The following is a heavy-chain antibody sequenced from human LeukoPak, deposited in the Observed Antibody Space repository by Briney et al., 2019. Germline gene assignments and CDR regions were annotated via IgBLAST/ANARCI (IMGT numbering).Heavy chain of an antibody. CDR1: GFTFSSYS. V-gene: IGHV3-21*01. J-gene: IGHJ4*02. Sequence: PGGSLRLSCAASGFTFSSYSRNWVRQAPGKGLEWVSSISSSSSYIYYADSVKGRFTISRDNAKNSLYLQMNSLRAEDTAVYYCARVGTMVRGVIKSPPIDYWGQGTLVTVSS. CDR2: ISSSSSYI. CDR3: ARVGTMVRGVIKSPPIDY. D-gene: IGHD3-10*01.